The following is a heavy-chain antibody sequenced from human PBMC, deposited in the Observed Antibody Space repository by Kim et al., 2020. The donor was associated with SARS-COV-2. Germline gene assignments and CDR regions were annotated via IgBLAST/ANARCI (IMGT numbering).Heavy chain of an antibody. D-gene: IGHD3-22*01. CDR2: INNSWDT. J-gene: IGHJ4*02. CDR1: GVSVSSSRYY. Sequence: SETLSLTCTVSGVSVSSSRYYWSWIRQPPGKGLEWIGQINNSWDTNYNPSLKSRVTISIDSSKNQFSLKLNSVTAADTAVYYCARENDSGSYFFDNWGQGTLVTVSA. CDR3: ARENDSGSYFFDN. V-gene: IGHV4-61*01.